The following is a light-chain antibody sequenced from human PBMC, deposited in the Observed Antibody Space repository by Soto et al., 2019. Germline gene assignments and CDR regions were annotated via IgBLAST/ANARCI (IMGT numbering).Light chain of an antibody. CDR1: QSVLFSPNNKNY. V-gene: IGKV4-1*01. J-gene: IGKJ4*01. CDR2: WAS. Sequence: DIVMTQSPDSLAVSLGERATINCRSSQSVLFSPNNKNYLAWYQKKPGQPPKLLIYWASTRESGVPDRFSGSGSGTDFSLTISSLQAEDVAVYYCQQYYTTPLTFGGGTKVEIK. CDR3: QQYYTTPLT.